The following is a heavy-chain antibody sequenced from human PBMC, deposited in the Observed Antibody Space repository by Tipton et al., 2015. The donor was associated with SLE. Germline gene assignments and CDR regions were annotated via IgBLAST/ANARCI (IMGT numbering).Heavy chain of an antibody. D-gene: IGHD2-15*01. V-gene: IGHV3-15*01. CDR1: GFTFSETW. Sequence: SLRLSCAASGFTFSETWMSWVRQAPGKGLEWVGRIKSKIDGGATDYSAPVKGRFTISRDGSKNTLYLQMHSLKTEDTAVYYCTTDLAGPDAFDIWGQGTMVTVSS. J-gene: IGHJ3*02. CDR3: TTDLAGPDAFDI. CDR2: IKSKIDGGAT.